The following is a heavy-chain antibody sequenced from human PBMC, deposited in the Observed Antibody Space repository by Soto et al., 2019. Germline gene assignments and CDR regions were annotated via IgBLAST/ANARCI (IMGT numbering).Heavy chain of an antibody. CDR2: ISYDGSNK. Sequence: LRLSCAASGFTFSSYAMHWARQAPGKGLEWVAVISYDGSNKYYADSVKGRFTISRDNSKNTLYLQMNSLRAEDTAVYYCARDGTDHDAFDIWGQGTMVTVSS. CDR1: GFTFSSYA. V-gene: IGHV3-30-3*01. CDR3: ARDGTDHDAFDI. J-gene: IGHJ3*02. D-gene: IGHD6-13*01.